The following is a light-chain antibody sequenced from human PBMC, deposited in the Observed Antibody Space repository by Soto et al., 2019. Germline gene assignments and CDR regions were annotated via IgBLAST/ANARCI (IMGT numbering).Light chain of an antibody. Sequence: TQSPSSLSASVGDGVSITCRASQDIATFLNWYQQKPGQAPRLIIYDTFNRVSGVPDRFTGSGSGTVFTLTVSNVAPDDSAIYYCQQRSTWPLTFGGGTKVEI. CDR2: DTF. CDR1: QDIATF. J-gene: IGKJ4*01. V-gene: IGKV3-11*01. CDR3: QQRSTWPLT.